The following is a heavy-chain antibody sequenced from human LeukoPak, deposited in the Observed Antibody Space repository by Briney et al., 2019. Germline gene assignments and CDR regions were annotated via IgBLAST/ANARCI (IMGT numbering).Heavy chain of an antibody. J-gene: IGHJ5*02. Sequence: GGSLRLSCAASGFTFSSYAMSWVRQAPGKGLEWVSTISGGGDSTYYADSVKGRFTISRDNSKNTLYLQMNSLRAEDTAVHYCAKGILYNRFDPWGQGTLVTVSS. CDR2: ISGGGDST. CDR1: GFTFSSYA. CDR3: AKGILYNRFDP. V-gene: IGHV3-23*01.